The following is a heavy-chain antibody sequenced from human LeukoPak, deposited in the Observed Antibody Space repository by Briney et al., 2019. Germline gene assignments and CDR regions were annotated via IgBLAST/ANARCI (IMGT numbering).Heavy chain of an antibody. CDR2: ISWNSGSI. J-gene: IGHJ6*02. CDR1: GFTFDDYA. Sequence: PGGSLRPSCAASGFTFDDYAMHWVRQAPGKGLEWVSGISWNSGSIGYADSVKGRFTISRDNAKNSLYLQMNSLRAEDTALYYCAKGTYSSSWYWYYYYGMDVWGQGTTVTVSS. D-gene: IGHD6-13*01. V-gene: IGHV3-9*01. CDR3: AKGTYSSSWYWYYYYGMDV.